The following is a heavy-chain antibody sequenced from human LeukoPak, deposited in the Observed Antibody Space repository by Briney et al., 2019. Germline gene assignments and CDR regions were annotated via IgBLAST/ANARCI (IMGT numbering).Heavy chain of an antibody. D-gene: IGHD3-10*01. CDR3: ARVGYYGSGSYFH. CDR1: GFTVSGNY. J-gene: IGHJ4*02. Sequence: GGSLRLSCAVSGFTVSGNYMSWVRQAPGKGLEWVSLIYSGGTTYYADSVKGRFTISRDNSKNTLYLQMNSLRAEDTAVYYCARVGYYGSGSYFHWGQGTLVTVSS. CDR2: IYSGGTT. V-gene: IGHV3-53*01.